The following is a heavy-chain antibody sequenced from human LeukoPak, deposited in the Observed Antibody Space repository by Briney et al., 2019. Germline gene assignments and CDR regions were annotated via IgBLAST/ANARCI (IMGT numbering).Heavy chain of an antibody. V-gene: IGHV3-23*01. Sequence: GGSLRLSCLTSGFTFSTNAMSWVRQAPGKGLEWISGISGSGASTYYADSVTGRFTISRDNSRNTLYLQMNSLRGDDTAVYYCAKDSLDDYGDSRNDAFDIWGQGTMVTVSS. CDR2: ISGSGAST. D-gene: IGHD4-17*01. CDR1: GFTFSTNA. J-gene: IGHJ3*02. CDR3: AKDSLDDYGDSRNDAFDI.